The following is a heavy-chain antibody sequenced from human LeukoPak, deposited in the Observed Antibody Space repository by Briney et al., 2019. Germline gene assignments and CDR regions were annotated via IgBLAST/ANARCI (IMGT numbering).Heavy chain of an antibody. CDR3: ARESISGHRDFDY. D-gene: IGHD1-26*01. V-gene: IGHV3-48*01. J-gene: IGHJ4*02. CDR1: GFTFSSYS. CDR2: ISSGSRTM. Sequence: GGSLRLSYAASGFTFSSYSMNWVRQAPGKGLEWVSYISSGSRTMYYADSVKGRFTMSRDNAKNSLYLQMNSLRAEDTAVYYCARESISGHRDFDYWGQGALATVSS.